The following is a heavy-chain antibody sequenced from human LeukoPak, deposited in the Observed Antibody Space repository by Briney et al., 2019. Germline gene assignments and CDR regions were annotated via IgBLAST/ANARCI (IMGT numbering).Heavy chain of an antibody. Sequence: ASVKVSCKASGYTFTSYGISWVRQAPGQGLEWMGWISAYNGNTNYAQKLQGRVTMTTDTSTSTAYMELRSLRSDDTAVYYRARGGTWFGELTVFSPWGQGTLVTVSS. CDR1: GYTFTSYG. V-gene: IGHV1-18*01. CDR3: ARGGTWFGELTVFSP. CDR2: ISAYNGNT. J-gene: IGHJ5*02. D-gene: IGHD3-10*01.